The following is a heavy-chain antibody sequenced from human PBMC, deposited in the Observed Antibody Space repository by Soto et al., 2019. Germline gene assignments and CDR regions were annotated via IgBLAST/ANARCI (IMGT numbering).Heavy chain of an antibody. Sequence: PSETLSLTCTVSGDSISNYYWTWIRQPPGKGLEWIGCFYNSGNTNYNPSLKSRVTISVDKSKNQFSLKLTSVNAADTAVYYCARAELNYFDYWGQGTLVTVSS. CDR1: GDSISNYY. CDR3: ARAELNYFDY. V-gene: IGHV4-59*01. J-gene: IGHJ4*02. CDR2: FYNSGNT.